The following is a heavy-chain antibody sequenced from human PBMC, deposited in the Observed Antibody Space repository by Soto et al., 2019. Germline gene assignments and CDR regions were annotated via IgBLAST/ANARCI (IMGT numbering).Heavy chain of an antibody. J-gene: IGHJ4*02. D-gene: IGHD6-13*01. CDR1: GFTFSSYG. CDR2: IWYDGSNK. V-gene: IGHV3-33*01. Sequence: QVQLVESGGGVVKPGRSLRLSCAASGFTFSSYGMHWVRQAPGKGLEWVAVIWYDGSNKYYADSVKGRFTISRDNSKNTLYLQMNSLRAEDTAVYYCASDIIAAAGTDYWGQGTLVTVSS. CDR3: ASDIIAAAGTDY.